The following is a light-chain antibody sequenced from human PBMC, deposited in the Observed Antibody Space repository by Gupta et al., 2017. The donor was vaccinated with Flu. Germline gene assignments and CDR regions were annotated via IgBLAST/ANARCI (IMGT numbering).Light chain of an antibody. CDR1: SGSIANNF. J-gene: IGLJ2*01. CDR2: EDN. V-gene: IGLV6-57*01. CDR3: QAEDSNSVV. Sequence: TVTISITSSSGSIANNFVPWYQQRPGTSPNHLIYEDNNRRSGVPDRFSGSIDSSSTSAPLTIAGRKAEAEDDYYCQAEDSNSVVFGGGTKLTVL.